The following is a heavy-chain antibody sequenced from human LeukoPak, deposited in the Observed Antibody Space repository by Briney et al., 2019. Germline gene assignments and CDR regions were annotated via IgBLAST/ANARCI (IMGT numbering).Heavy chain of an antibody. CDR2: ISSSGSTI. V-gene: IGHV3-11*01. D-gene: IGHD2-2*02. J-gene: IGHJ5*02. CDR3: ARVVGYCSSTSCYTSWFDP. Sequence: GGSLRLSCAASGFTFSDYYMSWIRQAPGKGLEWGSYISSSGSTIYYADSVKGRFTISRDNAKNSLYLQMNSLRAEDTAVYYCARVVGYCSSTSCYTSWFDPWGQGTLVTVSS. CDR1: GFTFSDYY.